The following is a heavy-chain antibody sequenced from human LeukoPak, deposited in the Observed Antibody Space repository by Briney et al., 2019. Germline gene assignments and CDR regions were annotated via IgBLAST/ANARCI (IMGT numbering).Heavy chain of an antibody. D-gene: IGHD3-16*01. CDR2: ISSSSSSI. Sequence: GGSLRLSCAASGFTFSDYSMNWVRQAPGKGLEWVSSISSSSSSIYYTDSVKGRFSISRDNAKNSLYLQMNSLKTEDTAVYHCTRDGGEGGNSAFDIWGQGTMVTVSS. J-gene: IGHJ3*02. V-gene: IGHV3-21*04. CDR3: TRDGGEGGNSAFDI. CDR1: GFTFSDYS.